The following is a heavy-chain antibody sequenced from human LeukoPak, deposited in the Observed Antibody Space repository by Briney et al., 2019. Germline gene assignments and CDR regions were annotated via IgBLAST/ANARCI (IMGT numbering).Heavy chain of an antibody. V-gene: IGHV4-39*01. Sequence: SETLSLTCTVSGVSISSYSYYWGWLRQPPGKGLEWFGSIYYSGSTYYNPSLKSRVTISVDTSKNQFSLNLSSVTAADTAVYYCARPYLRGTVVNNWFDPWGQGTLVTVSS. CDR2: IYYSGST. CDR1: GVSISSYSYY. J-gene: IGHJ5*02. D-gene: IGHD4-23*01. CDR3: ARPYLRGTVVNNWFDP.